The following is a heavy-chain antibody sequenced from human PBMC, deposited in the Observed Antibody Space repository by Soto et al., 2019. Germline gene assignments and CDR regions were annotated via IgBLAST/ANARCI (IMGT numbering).Heavy chain of an antibody. J-gene: IGHJ3*02. D-gene: IGHD3-3*01. CDR3: ARGGGVGVAGSAAFDM. CDR1: GYPVTAYY. V-gene: IGHV1-2*02. Sequence: QLHLVQSGAVVKKPGASVTVSCSASGYPVTAYYMHWVRQAPGRGLEWMGGINPATGAAKYTQTFQGRVTMTRDTSTSTVSMELSGLKSEDPAVFYCARGGGVGVAGSAAFDMWGQGTVVTVSS. CDR2: INPATGAA.